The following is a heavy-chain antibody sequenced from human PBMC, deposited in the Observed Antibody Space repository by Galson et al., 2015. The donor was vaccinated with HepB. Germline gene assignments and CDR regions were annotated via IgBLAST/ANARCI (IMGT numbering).Heavy chain of an antibody. CDR1: GGTFSRYT. D-gene: IGHD6-13*01. CDR2: ITPFFGRA. J-gene: IGHJ4*02. V-gene: IGHV1-69*13. CDR3: AREGIAAVTNPMDY. Sequence: SVKVSCKASGGTFSRYTITWVRQAPGQGPEWVGGITPFFGRANYAQKFQGRVTITADESTSTAYMELSSLRSDDTAVYYCAREGIAAVTNPMDYWGQGTLVTVSS.